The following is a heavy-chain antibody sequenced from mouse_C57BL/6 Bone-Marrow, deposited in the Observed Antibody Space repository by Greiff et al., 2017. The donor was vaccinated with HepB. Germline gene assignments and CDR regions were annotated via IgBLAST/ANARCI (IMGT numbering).Heavy chain of an antibody. V-gene: IGHV5-4*03. CDR3: ARYYDYY. CDR2: ISDGGSYT. D-gene: IGHD2-4*01. J-gene: IGHJ2*01. CDR1: GFTFSSYA. Sequence: EVKVEESGGGLVKPGGSLKLSCAASGFTFSSYAMSWVRQTPEKRLEWVATISDGGSYTYYPDNVKGRFTISRDNAKNNLYLQMSHLKSEDTAMYYCARYYDYYWGQGTTLTVSS.